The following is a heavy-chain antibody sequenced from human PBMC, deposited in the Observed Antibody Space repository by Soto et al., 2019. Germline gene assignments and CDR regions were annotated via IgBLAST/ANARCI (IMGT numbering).Heavy chain of an antibody. CDR2: SSAGNGDT. CDR3: AAEWLDFDY. V-gene: IGHV1-3*01. D-gene: IGHD6-19*01. J-gene: IGHJ4*02. CDR1: GYIFSSYD. Sequence: QVQLVQSGAEVKKPGASVKVSCRTSGYIFSSYDMHWVRQAPGQRLEWMGWSSAGNGDTKYSQKFQDRVTITRDTSASTAYMELSSLRSEDTAVYYCAAEWLDFDYWGQGTLVTVSS.